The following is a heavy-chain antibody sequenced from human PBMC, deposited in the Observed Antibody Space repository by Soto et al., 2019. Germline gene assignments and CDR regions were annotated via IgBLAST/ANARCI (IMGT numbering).Heavy chain of an antibody. CDR1: GGTFSSYA. V-gene: IGHV1-69*12. CDR2: IIPIFGTA. D-gene: IGHD6-19*01. CDR3: ARDATWYSSGGGYYFDY. Sequence: QVQLVQSGAEVKKPGSSVKVSCKASGGTFSSYAISWVRQAPGQGLEWMGGIIPIFGTANYEQKFQGRVTITAXXSXSXXYMELSSLRSEDTAVYYCARDATWYSSGGGYYFDYWGQGTLVTVSS. J-gene: IGHJ4*02.